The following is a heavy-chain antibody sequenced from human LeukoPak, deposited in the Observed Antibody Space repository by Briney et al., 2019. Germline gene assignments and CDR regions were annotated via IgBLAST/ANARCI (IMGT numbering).Heavy chain of an antibody. V-gene: IGHV4-30-2*01. CDR1: GGSISSGGYS. Sequence: SETLSLTCAVSGGSISSGGYSWSWIRQPPGKGLEWIGYIYHSGSTYYNPSLKSRVTISVDRSKNQFSLKLSPVTAADTAVYYCARDHYRNLDYWGQGTLVTVSS. CDR2: IYHSGST. CDR3: ARDHYRNLDY. D-gene: IGHD4-11*01. J-gene: IGHJ4*02.